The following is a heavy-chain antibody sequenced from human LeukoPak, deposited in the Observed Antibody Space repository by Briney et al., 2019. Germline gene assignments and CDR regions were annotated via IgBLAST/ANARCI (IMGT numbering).Heavy chain of an antibody. CDR3: AKDIGITIFGEIDY. J-gene: IGHJ4*02. D-gene: IGHD3-3*01. Sequence: GRSLRLSCAASGFTFDDYAMHWVRQAPGKGLEWVSGISWNSGSIGYADSVKGRFTISRDNAKNSLYLQMNSLRAEDTALYYCAKDIGITIFGEIDYRGQGTLVTVSS. V-gene: IGHV3-9*01. CDR1: GFTFDDYA. CDR2: ISWNSGSI.